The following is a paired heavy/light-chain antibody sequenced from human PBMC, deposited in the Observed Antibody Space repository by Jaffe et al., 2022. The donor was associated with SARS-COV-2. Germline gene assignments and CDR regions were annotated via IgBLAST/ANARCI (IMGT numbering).Heavy chain of an antibody. CDR3: GRRGDF. Sequence: QLQLQESGPGLVKPSETLSLTCTVSGFSIRSTYYYWDWIRQPPGRGLEWIGSIYYSGTTYYSPSLKSRVTISADTSKNQFSLKLTSVTAADTAVYYCGRRGDFWGQGTLVIVSS. CDR1: GFSIRSTYYY. V-gene: IGHV4-39*01. CDR2: IYYSGTT. J-gene: IGHJ4*02.
Light chain of an antibody. CDR1: TGPVTSGHY. V-gene: IGLV7-46*01. CDR2: DTS. CDR3: LLFYSGPRV. J-gene: IGLJ3*02. Sequence: QAVVTQEPSLTVSPGGTVTLTCGSSTGPVTSGHYPYWFQQKPGQAPRTLIYDTSDKPSWTPARFSGSLLGGKAALTLSGAQPEDEADYYCLLFYSGPRVFGGGTKLTVL.